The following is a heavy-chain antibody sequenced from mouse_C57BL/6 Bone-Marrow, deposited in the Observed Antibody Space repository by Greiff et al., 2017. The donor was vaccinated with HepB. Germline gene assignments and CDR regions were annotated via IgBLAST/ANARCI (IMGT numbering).Heavy chain of an antibody. CDR2: IYPRSGNT. D-gene: IGHD3-1*01. J-gene: IGHJ2*01. V-gene: IGHV1-81*01. CDR3: ARSGSPYFDY. CDR1: GYTFTSYG. Sequence: VKLQESGAELARPGASVKLSCKASGYTFTSYGISWVKQRTGQGLEWIGEIYPRSGNTYYNEKFKGKATLTADKSSSTAYMELRSLTSEDSAVYFCARSGSPYFDYWGQGTTLTVSS.